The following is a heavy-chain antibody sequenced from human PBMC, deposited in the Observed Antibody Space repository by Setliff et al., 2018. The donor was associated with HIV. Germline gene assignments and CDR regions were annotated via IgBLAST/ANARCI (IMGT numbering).Heavy chain of an antibody. J-gene: IGHJ4*02. Sequence: GGSLRLSCAPSGFRFSDYTMTWVRQAPGKGLECVSGISGSGDYIYYADSVKGRFTISRGNSKNTLYLQMNSLRAEDTAVYYCGRDGYNLGVDYWGQGTLVTVSS. CDR1: GFRFSDYT. D-gene: IGHD5-12*01. CDR2: ISGSGDYI. CDR3: GRDGYNLGVDY. V-gene: IGHV3-23*01.